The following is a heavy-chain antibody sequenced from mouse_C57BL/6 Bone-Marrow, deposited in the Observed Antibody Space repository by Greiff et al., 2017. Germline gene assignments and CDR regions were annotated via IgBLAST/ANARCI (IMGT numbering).Heavy chain of an antibody. J-gene: IGHJ3*01. CDR1: GYTFTSYW. CDR2: IDPSDSYT. Sequence: QVQLQQPGAELVKPGASVKLSCKASGYTFTSYWMQWVKQRPGQGLEWIGEIDPSDSYTNYNHKFKGKATLTVDTSSSTAYMQLSSLTSEDSAVYYCARLGPYDGFAYWGQGTLGTVSA. CDR3: ARLGPYDGFAY. D-gene: IGHD2-12*01. V-gene: IGHV1-50*01.